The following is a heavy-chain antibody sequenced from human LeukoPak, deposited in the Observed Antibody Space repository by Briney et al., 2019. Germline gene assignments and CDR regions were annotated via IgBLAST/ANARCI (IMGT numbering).Heavy chain of an antibody. Sequence: GASVKVSCKASGYTFTSYDINWVRQATGQGLEWMGWISAYNGNTNYAQKLQGRVTMTTDTSTSTAYMELRSLRSDNTAVYYCARDLKIGQRELTGGSAFDIWGQGTMVTVSS. V-gene: IGHV1-18*01. J-gene: IGHJ3*02. D-gene: IGHD7-27*01. CDR1: GYTFTSYD. CDR3: ARDLKIGQRELTGGSAFDI. CDR2: ISAYNGNT.